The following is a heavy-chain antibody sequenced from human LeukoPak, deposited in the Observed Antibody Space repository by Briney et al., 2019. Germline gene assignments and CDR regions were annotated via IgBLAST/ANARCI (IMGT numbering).Heavy chain of an antibody. Sequence: ASVKVSCKASGYTFTGYYMHWVRQAPGQGLEWMGWINPNSGGTNYAQKFQGRVTMTRDTSISTAYMELSRLRSDDTAVYYCARRRGVIAAAGTSYWFDPWGQGTLVTVSS. J-gene: IGHJ5*02. CDR3: ARRRGVIAAAGTSYWFDP. CDR1: GYTFTGYY. CDR2: INPNSGGT. D-gene: IGHD6-13*01. V-gene: IGHV1-2*02.